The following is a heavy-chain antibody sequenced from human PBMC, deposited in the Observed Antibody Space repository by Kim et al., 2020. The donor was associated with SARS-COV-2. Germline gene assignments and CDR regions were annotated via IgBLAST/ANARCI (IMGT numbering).Heavy chain of an antibody. V-gene: IGHV3-30-3*02. J-gene: IGHJ4*02. CDR3: AKDREGSGSYLDY. D-gene: IGHD3-10*01. Sequence: SAVSGKGRFPLSRDSSKDTLYLQMHRLRSEDTAVYFCAKDREGSGSYLDYWGQGTLVTVSS.